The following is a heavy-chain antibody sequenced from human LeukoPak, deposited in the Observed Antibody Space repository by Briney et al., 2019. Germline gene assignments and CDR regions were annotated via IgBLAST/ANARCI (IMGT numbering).Heavy chain of an antibody. CDR2: IIPIFGTA. V-gene: IGHV1-69*13. D-gene: IGHD2-15*01. CDR3: AREVVAACFDP. Sequence: GASVKVSCTASGGTFSSYAISWVRQAPGQGLEWMGGIIPIFGTANYAQKFQGRVTITADESTSTAYMELSSLRSEDTAVYYCAREVVAACFDPWGQGTLVTVSS. CDR1: GGTFSSYA. J-gene: IGHJ5*02.